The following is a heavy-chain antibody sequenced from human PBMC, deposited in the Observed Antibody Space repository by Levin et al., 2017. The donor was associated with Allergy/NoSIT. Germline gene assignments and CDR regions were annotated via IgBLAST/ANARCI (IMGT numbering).Heavy chain of an antibody. CDR2: IDDNGAGT. V-gene: IGHV3-23*01. CDR1: GFAFSKYP. D-gene: IGHD3-16*01. J-gene: IGHJ4*02. Sequence: QPGGSLRLSCAASGFAFSKYPMSWVRQAPGKGLEWVSAIDDNGAGTYYADSVKGRFTISRDNFKNTLYLQMNSLRAEDMAVYYCARHGVRGIAFFDYWGQGTQVTVSS. CDR3: ARHGVRGIAFFDY.